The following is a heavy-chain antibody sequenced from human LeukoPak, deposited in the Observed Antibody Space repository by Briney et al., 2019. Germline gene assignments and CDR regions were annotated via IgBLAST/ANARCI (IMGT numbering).Heavy chain of an antibody. J-gene: IGHJ5*02. CDR3: ARERSSPRLNWFDP. Sequence: PSETLSLTCTVSGGSISSYYWSWIRQPPGKGLEWIGYIYYSGSTNYNPSLKSRVTISVDTSKNQFSLKLSSVTAADTAVYYCARERSSPRLNWFDPWGQGTLVTVSS. CDR1: GGSISSYY. D-gene: IGHD5/OR15-5a*01. CDR2: IYYSGST. V-gene: IGHV4-59*01.